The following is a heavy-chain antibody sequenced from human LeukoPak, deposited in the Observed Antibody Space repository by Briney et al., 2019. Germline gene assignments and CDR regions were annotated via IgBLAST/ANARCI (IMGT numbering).Heavy chain of an antibody. CDR2: INGGGSS. J-gene: IGHJ4*02. D-gene: IGHD5-18*01. CDR3: AKGQGYNYGDSIDY. V-gene: IGHV3-23*01. CDR1: GFTFNNYA. Sequence: PGGSLRLSRAASGFTFNNYAMTWVRQAPGKGLEWVSVINGGGSSYYADSVKGRFTVSRDNSKNTLYLQMNSLRDEDTAVYYCAKGQGYNYGDSIDYWGQGTLVTVSS.